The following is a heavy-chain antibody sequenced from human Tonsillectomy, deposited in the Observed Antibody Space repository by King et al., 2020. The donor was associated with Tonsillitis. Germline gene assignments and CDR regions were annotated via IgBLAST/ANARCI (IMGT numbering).Heavy chain of an antibody. CDR1: GDSFTSNW. CDR2: IYPGDSDT. J-gene: IGHJ3*02. CDR3: ARQITGTFDAFDI. V-gene: IGHV5-51*01. D-gene: IGHD1-20*01. Sequence: QLVQSGAEVKKAGESLKNSCKGYGDSFTSNWIAWGRPMPGKGLEWMGIIYPGDSDTRYSQSFQCQVTISVDKSISTAYLQWSSLKASDTAMYYCARQITGTFDAFDIWGQGTRVTVSS.